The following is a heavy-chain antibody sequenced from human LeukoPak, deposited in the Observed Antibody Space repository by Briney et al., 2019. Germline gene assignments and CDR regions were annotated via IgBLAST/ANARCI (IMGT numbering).Heavy chain of an antibody. D-gene: IGHD3-16*01. V-gene: IGHV4-39*07. CDR2: IYYSGGT. CDR3: ARVKDPGGYYYYYYMDI. CDR1: GGSISSNGYY. J-gene: IGHJ6*03. Sequence: SETLSLTCTVSGGSISSNGYYWAWFRQPPGKGLEWIGSIYYSGGTYYNPSLKSRVTISVDTSKNQFSLKVSSVTAADTAVYYCARVKDPGGYYYYYYMDIWGKGNTVTVSS.